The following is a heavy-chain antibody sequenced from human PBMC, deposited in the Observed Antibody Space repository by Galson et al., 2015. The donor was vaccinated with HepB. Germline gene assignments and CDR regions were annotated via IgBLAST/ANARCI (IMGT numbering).Heavy chain of an antibody. J-gene: IGHJ4*02. CDR2: ISNTGST. V-gene: IGHV4-59*01. Sequence: QVQLQESGPGPVKPSETLSLTCTVSGGSMRGYYWSWLRQPPGKGLEWIAYISNTGSTNYNPSLESRVSILLDTAKNQLFLILNSLTTADTAVYYCARMVRSGYFDRWGQGILVTVSS. CDR3: ARMVRSGYFDR. CDR1: GGSMRGYY. D-gene: IGHD2-21*01.